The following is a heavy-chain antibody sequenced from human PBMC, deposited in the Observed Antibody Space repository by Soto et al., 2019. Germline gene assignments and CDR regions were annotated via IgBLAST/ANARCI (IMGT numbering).Heavy chain of an antibody. V-gene: IGHV4-59*01. CDR3: ARDNGWGSSYHPYCNYGMDV. D-gene: IGHD3-10*01. J-gene: IGHJ6*02. CDR2: IYYSGST. CDR1: GGSISSYY. Sequence: SETLSLTGTVSGGSISSYYWSWSRQPPGKGLDWIGYIYYSGSTNYNPSLKSRVTISVDTSKNQFSLKLSSVTAADSAVYYCARDNGWGSSYHPYCNYGMDVLGPGTTLTVSS.